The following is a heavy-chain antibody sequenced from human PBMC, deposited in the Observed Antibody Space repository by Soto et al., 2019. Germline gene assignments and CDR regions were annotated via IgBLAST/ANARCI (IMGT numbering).Heavy chain of an antibody. J-gene: IGHJ3*02. Sequence: TLVNPTQTLTLTCTFSGFSLSTSGMCVSWIRQPPGKALEWLALIDWDDDKYYSTSLKTRLTISKDTSKNQVVLTMTNMDPVDTATYYCARIGGGSSWGAFDIWGQGTMVTVSS. CDR3: ARIGGGSSWGAFDI. CDR1: GFSLSTSGMC. D-gene: IGHD6-6*01. CDR2: IDWDDDK. V-gene: IGHV2-70*01.